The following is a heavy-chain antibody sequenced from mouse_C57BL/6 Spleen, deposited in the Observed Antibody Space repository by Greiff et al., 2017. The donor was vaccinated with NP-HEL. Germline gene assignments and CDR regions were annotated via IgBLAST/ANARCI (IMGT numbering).Heavy chain of an antibody. CDR1: GYTFTSYW. Sequence: VQLKQPGAELVRPGSSVKLSCKASGYTFTSYWMHWVKQRPIQGLEWIGNIDPSDSETHYNQKFKDKATLTVDKSSSTAYMQLSSLTSEDSAVYYCARSYGSPYYFDYWGQGTTLTVSS. V-gene: IGHV1-52*01. J-gene: IGHJ2*01. CDR3: ARSYGSPYYFDY. D-gene: IGHD1-1*01. CDR2: IDPSDSET.